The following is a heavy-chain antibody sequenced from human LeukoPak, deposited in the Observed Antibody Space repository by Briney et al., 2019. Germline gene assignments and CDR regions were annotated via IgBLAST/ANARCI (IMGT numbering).Heavy chain of an antibody. CDR1: GGSISSYY. CDR2: INHSGST. D-gene: IGHD3-22*01. J-gene: IGHJ5*02. Sequence: PSETLSLTCTVSGGSISSYYWSWIRQPPGKGLEWIGEINHSGSTNYNSSLKSRVTISVDTSKNQFSLKLSSVTAADTAVYYCAGRSSVFDPWGQGTLVTVSS. V-gene: IGHV4-34*01. CDR3: AGRSSVFDP.